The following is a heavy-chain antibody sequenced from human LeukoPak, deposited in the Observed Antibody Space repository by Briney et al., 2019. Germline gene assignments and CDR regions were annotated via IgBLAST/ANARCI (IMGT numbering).Heavy chain of an antibody. V-gene: IGHV1-3*01. CDR2: INAGNGNT. CDR3: ATFIAVAAQEDY. D-gene: IGHD6-19*01. J-gene: IGHJ4*02. Sequence: ASVKVSCKASGYTFTSYAMHWVRQAPGQRLEWMGWINAGNGNTKYSQKFQGRVTITRDTSASTAYMGLSSLRSEDTAVCYCATFIAVAAQEDYWGQGTLVTVSS. CDR1: GYTFTSYA.